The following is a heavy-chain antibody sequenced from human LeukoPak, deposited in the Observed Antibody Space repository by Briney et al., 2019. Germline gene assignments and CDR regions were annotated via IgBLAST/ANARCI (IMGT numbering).Heavy chain of an antibody. CDR1: GGSISSNS. V-gene: IGHV4-4*07. CDR3: ARNVGYNWFVP. D-gene: IGHD1-1*01. J-gene: IGHJ5*02. Sequence: SGTLSLTCTVSGGSISSNSWSWIRQPAGKGLEWLGHIYASGTTNYNPSLTSRLIMSVDTSKNQFSLNLTSVTAADAAVYYCARNVGYNWFVPWGQGTLVTVSS. CDR2: IYASGTT.